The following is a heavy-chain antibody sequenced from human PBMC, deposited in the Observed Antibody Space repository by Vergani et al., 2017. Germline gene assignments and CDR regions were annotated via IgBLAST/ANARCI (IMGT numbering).Heavy chain of an antibody. CDR3: ATAFFLEGTGSYAGY. V-gene: IGHV3-15*01. CDR2: IRSKNDGGTA. CDR1: GITFKNAW. J-gene: IGHJ4*02. D-gene: IGHD3-16*01. Sequence: EVQVVESGGGLIKPGGSLRLSCVVSGITFKNAWINWVRQAPGKGLEWIGRIRSKNDGGTADYAAPLKGRFTISRDDSKDSAFLLVNNLKTEDTAVYYCATAFFLEGTGSYAGYWGQGTLVTVSS.